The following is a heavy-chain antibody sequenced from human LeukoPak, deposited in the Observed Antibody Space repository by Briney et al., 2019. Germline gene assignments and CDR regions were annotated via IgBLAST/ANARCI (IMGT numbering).Heavy chain of an antibody. V-gene: IGHV4-34*01. Sequence: PSETLSLTCAVYGGSFSGYYWSWIRQPPGKGLEWIGEINHSGSTNYNPSLKSRVTISVDTSKNQFSLKLSSVTAADTAVYYCARGQLVPRLYYFDYWGQEPWSPSPQ. CDR3: ARGQLVPRLYYFDY. CDR1: GGSFSGYY. CDR2: INHSGST. J-gene: IGHJ4*01. D-gene: IGHD6-6*01.